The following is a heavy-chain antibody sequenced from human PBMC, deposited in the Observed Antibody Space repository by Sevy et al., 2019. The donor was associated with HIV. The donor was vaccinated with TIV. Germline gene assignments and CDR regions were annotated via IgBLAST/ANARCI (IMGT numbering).Heavy chain of an antibody. Sequence: GGSLRLSCATSGFTFGTHAMSWVRQAPGKGLEWVSGISGSGGSTYYADSVKGRFTISRDKSKKTLYLQVNSLRAEDTAVYYCAKGVYDCSSGRSDIFDIWGQGTMVTVSS. D-gene: IGHD3-3*01. V-gene: IGHV3-23*01. J-gene: IGHJ3*02. CDR2: ISGSGGST. CDR1: GFTFGTHA. CDR3: AKGVYDCSSGRSDIFDI.